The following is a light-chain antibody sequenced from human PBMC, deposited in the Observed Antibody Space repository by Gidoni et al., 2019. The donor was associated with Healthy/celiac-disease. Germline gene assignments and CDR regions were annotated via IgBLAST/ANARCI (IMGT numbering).Light chain of an antibody. J-gene: IGLJ2*01. Sequence: QSALTQPASVSGSPGPSITISCTGTSSNVGGYNYVSWYQQHPGKAPKLMIYAVSNRPSGVSNRFSGSKSGNTASLTISGLQAEDEADYYCSSYTSSSTVVFGGGTKLTVL. CDR1: SSNVGGYNY. CDR3: SSYTSSSTVV. V-gene: IGLV2-14*01. CDR2: AVS.